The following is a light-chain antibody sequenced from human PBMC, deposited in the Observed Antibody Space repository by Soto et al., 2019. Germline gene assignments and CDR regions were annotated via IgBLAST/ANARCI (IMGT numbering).Light chain of an antibody. J-gene: IGLJ1*01. CDR1: NVDVGGYNY. V-gene: IGLV2-14*01. Sequence: QSALTQPASVSGSPGQSIPISCTGTNVDVGGYNYVSWYQHHPGKAPKLLIFEVSNRPSGVSNRFSGSKSGNTASLTISGLQSEDEADYYCASYTIKTTYVFGSGTKVTVL. CDR2: EVS. CDR3: ASYTIKTTYV.